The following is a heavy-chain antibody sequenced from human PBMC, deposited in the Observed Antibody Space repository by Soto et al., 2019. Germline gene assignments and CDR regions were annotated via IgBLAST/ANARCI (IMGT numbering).Heavy chain of an antibody. CDR3: AKDIPRGDYIWSTNLDAFDI. CDR2: ISGSGGST. Sequence: EVQLLESGGGLVQPGGSLRLSCAASGFTFSSYAMSWVRQAPGKGLEWVSAISGSGGSTYYADSVKGRFTISRDNSKNTLYLQMNSLRAEDTAVYYCAKDIPRGDYIWSTNLDAFDIWGQGTMVTVSS. D-gene: IGHD3-16*01. V-gene: IGHV3-23*01. CDR1: GFTFSSYA. J-gene: IGHJ3*02.